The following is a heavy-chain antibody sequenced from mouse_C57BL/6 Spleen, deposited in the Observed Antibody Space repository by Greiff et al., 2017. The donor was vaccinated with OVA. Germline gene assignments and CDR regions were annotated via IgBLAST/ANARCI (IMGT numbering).Heavy chain of an antibody. CDR1: GYSITSGYY. Sequence: EVQLQESGPGLVKPSQSLSLTCSVTGYSITSGYYWNWIRQFPGNKLEWMGYISYDGSNNYNPSLKNRISITRDTSKNQFFLKLNSVTTEDTATYYCARRGLRWYFDVWGTGTTVTVSS. J-gene: IGHJ1*03. CDR3: ARRGLRWYFDV. D-gene: IGHD3-1*01. V-gene: IGHV3-6*01. CDR2: ISYDGSN.